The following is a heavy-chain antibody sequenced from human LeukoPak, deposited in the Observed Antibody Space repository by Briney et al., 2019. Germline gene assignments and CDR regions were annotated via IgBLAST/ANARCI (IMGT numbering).Heavy chain of an antibody. D-gene: IGHD5-24*01. Sequence: PGGSLRLSCAASGFTFSSYAMSWVRQAPGKGLEWVSAISGSGGSTYYADSVKGRFTISRDNSKNMLYLQMNSLSADDTAVYYCARRPVAAIKGYFDSWGQGALVTVSS. CDR1: GFTFSSYA. CDR3: ARRPVAAIKGYFDS. J-gene: IGHJ4*02. CDR2: ISGSGGST. V-gene: IGHV3-23*01.